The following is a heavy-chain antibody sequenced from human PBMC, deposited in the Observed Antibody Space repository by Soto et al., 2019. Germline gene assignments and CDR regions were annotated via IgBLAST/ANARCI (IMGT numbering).Heavy chain of an antibody. D-gene: IGHD6-19*01. CDR3: AVAGMDRDYNWFDP. Sequence: LQESGPGLVRPSEPLSLSCTVSGFSIKSSNFYWGWIRQSPGKGLEWIGSIYYSGTTFYNPSLKSRVTLSLDTARNQFSLRLSSVTVADTSVYYCAVAGMDRDYNWFDPWGQGTLVTVSS. V-gene: IGHV4-39*01. J-gene: IGHJ5*02. CDR1: GFSIKSSNFY. CDR2: IYYSGTT.